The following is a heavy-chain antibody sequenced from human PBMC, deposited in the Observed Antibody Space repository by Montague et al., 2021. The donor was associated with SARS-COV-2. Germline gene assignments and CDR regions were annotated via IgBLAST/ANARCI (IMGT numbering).Heavy chain of an antibody. V-gene: IGHV4-39*07. CDR2: IYYSGST. CDR3: ARDGSLRFEILIGPRHYYYGMTS. D-gene: IGHD3-9*01. J-gene: IGHJ6*02. CDR1: GGSISSSSYY. Sequence: SETLSLTCTVSGGSISSSSYYWGWIRQPPGKGLEWIGSIYYSGSTYYNPSLKGRVTISVDTSKNQFSLKLSSVTAADTAVYYSARDGSLRFEILIGPRHYYYGMTSGAKGPRSPSP.